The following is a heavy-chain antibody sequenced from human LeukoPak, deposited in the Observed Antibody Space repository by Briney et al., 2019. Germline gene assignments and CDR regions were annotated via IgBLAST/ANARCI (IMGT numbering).Heavy chain of an antibody. Sequence: ASVKVSCKASGYTFTGSQVHWVRQAPGQGLEWMGWINPSSGVTNYAQNFKARVTMATDTSISTAYMELSGLRSDDTAVYYCARAYSPRRGTGYDTDAFDIWGQGTMLTVSS. CDR1: GYTFTGSQ. V-gene: IGHV1-2*02. CDR2: INPSSGVT. D-gene: IGHD3/OR15-3a*01. CDR3: ARAYSPRRGTGYDTDAFDI. J-gene: IGHJ3*02.